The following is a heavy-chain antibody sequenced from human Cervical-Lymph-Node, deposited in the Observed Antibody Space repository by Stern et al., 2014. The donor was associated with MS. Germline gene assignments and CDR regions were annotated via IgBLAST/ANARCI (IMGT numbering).Heavy chain of an antibody. J-gene: IGHJ5*02. CDR1: GYTFTGNS. Sequence: QDQLVQSGAEVKSPGASVKVSCKASGYTFTGNSLHWVRQAPGQGLEWVGRINSGRGVTNYAQKFQGRVHMPRDTAISYIDVDGGRVRSDDTAVYYCAKMGDPVTTTFDHWGQGTLVTVSS. CDR2: INSGRGVT. V-gene: IGHV1-2*06. CDR3: AKMGDPVTTTFDH. D-gene: IGHD4-11*01.